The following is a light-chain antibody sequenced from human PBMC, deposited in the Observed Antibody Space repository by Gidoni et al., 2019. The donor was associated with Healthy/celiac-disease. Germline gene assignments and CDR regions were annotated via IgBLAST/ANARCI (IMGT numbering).Light chain of an antibody. J-gene: IGKJ2*01. CDR2: KAS. Sequence: DTQMTQSPSTLSASVGDRVTITCRASQSISSWLAWYRQKPGKAPKLLIYKASSLESGVPSRFSGSGSGTEFALTISSLQPDDFATYYCQQYNSYSPSYTFXQXTKLXIK. CDR1: QSISSW. V-gene: IGKV1-5*03. CDR3: QQYNSYSPSYT.